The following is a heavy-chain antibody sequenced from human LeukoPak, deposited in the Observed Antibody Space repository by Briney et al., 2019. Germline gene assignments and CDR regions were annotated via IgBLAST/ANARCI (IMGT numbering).Heavy chain of an antibody. D-gene: IGHD3-22*01. Sequence: PSETLSLTXAVYGGSFSGYYWSWIRQPPGKGREWIGEINHSGSTNYNPSLKSRVTISVDTSKNQFSLKLSSVTAADTAVYYCAGRGATMIVVVRPDAFDIWGQGTMVTVSS. J-gene: IGHJ3*02. CDR2: INHSGST. CDR1: GGSFSGYY. CDR3: AGRGATMIVVVRPDAFDI. V-gene: IGHV4-34*01.